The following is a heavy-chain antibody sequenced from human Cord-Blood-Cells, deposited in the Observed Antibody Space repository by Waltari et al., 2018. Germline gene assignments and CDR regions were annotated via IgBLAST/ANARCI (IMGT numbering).Heavy chain of an antibody. D-gene: IGHD3-3*01. Sequence: QVQLQESGPGLVKPSETLSLTCTVSGGSASSGSYYWRWIRQPPGKGLEWIWYLYYSGSTNYNPSLKRRVTISVDTSKNQFSLKLSSVTAADTAVYYCARFPYYDFWSGYYWFDPWGQGTLVTVSS. V-gene: IGHV4-61*01. CDR2: LYYSGST. CDR1: GGSASSGSYY. J-gene: IGHJ5*02. CDR3: ARFPYYDFWSGYYWFDP.